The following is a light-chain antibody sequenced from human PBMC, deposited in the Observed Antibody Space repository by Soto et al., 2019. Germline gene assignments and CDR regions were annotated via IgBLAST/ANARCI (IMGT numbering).Light chain of an antibody. V-gene: IGKV1-39*01. CDR1: QSISSY. CDR3: QQSYSIPSIT. Sequence: DIQMTQSPSSLSSSVGDRFTITCLASQSISSYLNWYQQKPGKAPKLLIYAASSLQSGVPSRFSGSGSGTDFTLTISSLQPEDFATYYCQQSYSIPSITFGQGTRLEIK. J-gene: IGKJ5*01. CDR2: AAS.